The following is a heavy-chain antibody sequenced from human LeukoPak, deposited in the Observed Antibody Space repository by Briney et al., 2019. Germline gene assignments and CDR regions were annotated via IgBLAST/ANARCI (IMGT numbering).Heavy chain of an antibody. CDR3: ARFAVHRRITVAGQFGLDY. CDR2: INPSGGST. J-gene: IGHJ4*02. D-gene: IGHD6-19*01. CDR1: GYIVTSYN. V-gene: IGHV1-46*01. Sequence: ASVKVSCKASGYIVTSYNIYWVRQAPGQGLEWMGIINPSGGSTNYAQKFQGRVTMTRDTSTSTVYMELSSLRSEDTAVYYCARFAVHRRITVAGQFGLDYWGQGTLVSLSS.